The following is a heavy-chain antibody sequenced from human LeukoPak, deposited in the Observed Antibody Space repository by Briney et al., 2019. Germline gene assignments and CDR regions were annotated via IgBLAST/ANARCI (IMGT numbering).Heavy chain of an antibody. CDR2: ITSGGGFK. CDR3: ARVRPGSSGSYYRTS. V-gene: IGHV3-11*04. J-gene: IGHJ4*02. D-gene: IGHD3-22*01. Sequence: GGSLRLSCVGAGFPLSVFHMSWIRQAPGKGLEWVSYITSGGGFKYYADSVKGRFSISRDDPKNSAFLQMNTLRGVETAVYYCARVRPGSSGSYYRTSWGQGTLVTVSS. CDR1: GFPLSVFH.